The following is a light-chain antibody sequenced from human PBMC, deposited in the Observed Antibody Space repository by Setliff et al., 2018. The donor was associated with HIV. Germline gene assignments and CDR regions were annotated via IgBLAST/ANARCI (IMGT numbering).Light chain of an antibody. CDR3: AAWDDSLSGHV. Sequence: QSVLTQPPSVSGAPGQRVTISCTGSSPNIGGGYDVHWYQQVPGAAPKLVLYGDVNRPSGVPDRFSGSKSGTSASLAISGLRSEGEAEYYCAAWDDSLSGHVFGTGTKVTVL. CDR1: SPNIGGGYD. CDR2: GDV. J-gene: IGLJ1*01. V-gene: IGLV1-40*01.